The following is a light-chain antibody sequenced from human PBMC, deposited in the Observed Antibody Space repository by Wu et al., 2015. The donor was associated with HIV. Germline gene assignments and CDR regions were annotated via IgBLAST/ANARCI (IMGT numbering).Light chain of an antibody. J-gene: IGKJ4*01. Sequence: EIVLTQSPGTLSLSPGERANLSCRASRSVSSNYLAWYQHKPGQAPRLLIYSASTRATGIPDRFSGSGSGTDFTLTISRLEPEDFAAYFCQQYGSSFSFGGGTKVEIK. CDR3: QQYGSSFS. V-gene: IGKV3-20*01. CDR1: RSVSSNY. CDR2: SAS.